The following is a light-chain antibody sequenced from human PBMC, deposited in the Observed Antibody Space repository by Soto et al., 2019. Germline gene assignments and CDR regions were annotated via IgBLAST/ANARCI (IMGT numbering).Light chain of an antibody. V-gene: IGKV3-15*01. CDR3: QQYNNWPRT. Sequence: EIVMTPSPATLSVPPVERATLSCRASQSVSSNLAWYQQKPGQAPRLLIYGASTRATGIPARFSGSVSGTEFTLTISSLQSEDCAVYYGQQYNNWPRTFGQGTKVDIK. J-gene: IGKJ1*01. CDR2: GAS. CDR1: QSVSSN.